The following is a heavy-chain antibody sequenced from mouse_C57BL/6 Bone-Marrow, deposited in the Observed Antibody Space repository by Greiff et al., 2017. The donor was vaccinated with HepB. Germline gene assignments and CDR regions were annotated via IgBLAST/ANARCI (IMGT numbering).Heavy chain of an antibody. D-gene: IGHD2-4*01. Sequence: EVKLMESGPELVKPGASVKIPCKASGYTFTDYNMDWVKQSHGKSLEWIGDINPNNGGTIYNQKFKGKATLTVDKSSSTAYMELRSLTSEDTAVYYCARYDYALAYWGQGTLVTVSA. CDR2: INPNNGGT. CDR1: GYTFTDYN. J-gene: IGHJ3*01. CDR3: ARYDYALAY. V-gene: IGHV1-18*01.